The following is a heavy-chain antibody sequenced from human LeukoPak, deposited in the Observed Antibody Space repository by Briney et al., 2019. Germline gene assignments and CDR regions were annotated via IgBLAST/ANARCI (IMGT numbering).Heavy chain of an antibody. CDR2: IYTSGST. V-gene: IGHV4-4*07. D-gene: IGHD6-13*01. CDR3: ARQIIAAGKNYYGMDV. Sequence: SETLSLTCTVSGGSISSYYWTWIRQPAGKGLEWIGRIYTSGSTNYNPSLKSRVTMSVDTSNNQFSLNLSSVTTADTAVYYCARQIIAAGKNYYGMDVWGQGTTVTVSS. J-gene: IGHJ6*02. CDR1: GGSISSYY.